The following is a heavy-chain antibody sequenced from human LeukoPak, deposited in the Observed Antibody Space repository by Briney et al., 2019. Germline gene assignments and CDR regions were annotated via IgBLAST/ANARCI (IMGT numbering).Heavy chain of an antibody. Sequence: ASVRVSCKASGYTFTGYFMHWGRQAPGQRLEWMGWINVNSGATKYAQKFQGRVTMTRDTSVSTAYMDLSSLRSDDTAVYYCAADNTGNPPYDPWGQGTLVTVSS. V-gene: IGHV1-2*02. CDR3: AADNTGNPPYDP. CDR1: GYTFTGYF. J-gene: IGHJ5*02. CDR2: INVNSGAT. D-gene: IGHD2-8*02.